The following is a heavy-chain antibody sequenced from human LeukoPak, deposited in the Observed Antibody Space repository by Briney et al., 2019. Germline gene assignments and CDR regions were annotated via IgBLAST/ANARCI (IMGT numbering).Heavy chain of an antibody. CDR2: IYYSGST. V-gene: IGHV4-59*11. CDR1: GGSISSHY. CDR3: AGGPADY. J-gene: IGHJ4*02. Sequence: AETLSLTCTVSGGSISSHYWSWIRQPPGKGLEWMGYIYYSGSTNYNPSLKSRVTISVDTSKNQFSLKPSSVTAADTAVYYCAGGPADYWGQGTLVTVSS.